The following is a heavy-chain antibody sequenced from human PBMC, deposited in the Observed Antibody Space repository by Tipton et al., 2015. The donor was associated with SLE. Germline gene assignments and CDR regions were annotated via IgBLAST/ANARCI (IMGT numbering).Heavy chain of an antibody. V-gene: IGHV3-23*01. D-gene: IGHD6-19*01. J-gene: IGHJ4*02. CDR3: AKDQDVGYTTGWYGNFDY. CDR1: GFTFSNYA. CDR2: ISGIGGTT. Sequence: SLRLSCAASGFTFSNYAMNWVRQTPGKGLEWVASISGIGGTTFYADSVTGRFIISKDNSKNTLFLQMNSVRAEDTAVYYCAKDQDVGYTTGWYGNFDYWGQGTLVTVSS.